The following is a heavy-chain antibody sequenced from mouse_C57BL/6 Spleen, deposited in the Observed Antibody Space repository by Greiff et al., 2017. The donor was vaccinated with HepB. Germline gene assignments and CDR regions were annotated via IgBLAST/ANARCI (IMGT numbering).Heavy chain of an antibody. CDR3: ARAVVAEDDY. D-gene: IGHD1-1*01. V-gene: IGHV1-64*01. J-gene: IGHJ2*01. Sequence: QVQLQQSGAELVKPGASVKLSCKASGYTFTSYWMHWVKQRPGQGLEWIGMIHPNSGSTNYNEKFKSKATLTVDKSSSTAYMQLSSLTSEDSAVYYCARAVVAEDDYWGQGTTLTVSS. CDR2: IHPNSGST. CDR1: GYTFTSYW.